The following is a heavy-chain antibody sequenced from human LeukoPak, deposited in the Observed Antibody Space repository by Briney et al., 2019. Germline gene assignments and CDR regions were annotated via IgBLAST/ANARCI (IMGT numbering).Heavy chain of an antibody. CDR2: FYTSGST. V-gene: IGHV4-61*02. CDR1: GGSISSGSYY. J-gene: IGHJ4*02. Sequence: SETLSLSCTVSGGSISSGSYYWSWIRQPAGKGLEWIGRFYTSGSTNYNPSLKSRVTISVDTSKNQFSLKLSSVTAADTAVYYCARDGCSVGTCSPYNWGQGTLVTVSS. D-gene: IGHD2-15*01. CDR3: ARDGCSVGTCSPYN.